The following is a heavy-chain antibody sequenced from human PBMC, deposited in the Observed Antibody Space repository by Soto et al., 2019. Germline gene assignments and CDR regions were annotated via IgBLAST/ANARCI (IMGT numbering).Heavy chain of an antibody. Sequence: QVQLVQSGAEEKKPGASVKVSCKASGYTFTSYAMHWVRQAPGQRLEWMGWINAGNCNTKYSQKFQGRVTITRDTSASTAYMELSSLRSEDTAVYYCARSIVVVTAVDYWGQGTLVTVSS. CDR1: GYTFTSYA. J-gene: IGHJ4*02. CDR2: INAGNCNT. V-gene: IGHV1-3*05. D-gene: IGHD2-21*02. CDR3: ARSIVVVTAVDY.